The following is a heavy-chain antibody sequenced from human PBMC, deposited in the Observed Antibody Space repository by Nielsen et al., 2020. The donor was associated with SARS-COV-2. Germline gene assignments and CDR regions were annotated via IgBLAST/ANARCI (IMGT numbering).Heavy chain of an antibody. CDR2: ISFDGLYK. CDR3: AREDRTNWYGVDY. V-gene: IGHV3-30*04. J-gene: IGHJ4*02. CDR1: GFNFRSYA. D-gene: IGHD6-13*01. Sequence: GESLKISCAASGFNFRSYAIHWVRQAPGKGLEWVTVISFDGLYKQYKDSVKGRFSISRDNSENTVSPQMDSLRSEDTAVYYCAREDRTNWYGVDYWGQGSLVTVSS.